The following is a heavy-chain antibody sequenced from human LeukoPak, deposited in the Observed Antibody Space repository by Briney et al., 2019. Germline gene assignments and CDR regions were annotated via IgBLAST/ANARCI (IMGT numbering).Heavy chain of an antibody. J-gene: IGHJ3*02. V-gene: IGHV4-39*01. D-gene: IGHD2-21*02. CDR2: IYYSLST. CDR3: ARSPAYCGGDCPTGGAFDI. Sequence: PSETLSLTCTVSGDSISSSRYYWGWIRQPPGKGLEWIGSIYYSLSTYYNPSLKSRVTISVDTSKNQFSLKLSSVTAADTALYYCARSPAYCGGDCPTGGAFDIWGQGTTVTVSS. CDR1: GDSISSSRYY.